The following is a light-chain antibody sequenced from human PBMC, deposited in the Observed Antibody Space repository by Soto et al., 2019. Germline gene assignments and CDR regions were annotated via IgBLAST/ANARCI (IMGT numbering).Light chain of an antibody. Sequence: DIQLTQSPSFLSASVGDRVTITCLASQGVARYFAWYQQKAGKAPKLLIHAASTLQSGVPSRFSGSGSGTEFTLTISGLLPEDFAAYHCQQLYTLPFTFGQGTRLEI. CDR2: AAS. V-gene: IGKV1-9*01. CDR1: QGVARY. J-gene: IGKJ5*01. CDR3: QQLYTLPFT.